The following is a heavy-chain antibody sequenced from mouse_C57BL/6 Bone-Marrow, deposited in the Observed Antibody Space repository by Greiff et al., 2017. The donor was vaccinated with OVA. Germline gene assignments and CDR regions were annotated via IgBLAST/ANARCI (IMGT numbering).Heavy chain of an antibody. J-gene: IGHJ2*01. CDR2: ISSGSSTL. Sequence: EVKLVESGGGLVKPGGSLKLSCAASGFTFSDYGMHWVRQAPEKGLEWVAYISSGSSTLYYADTVKGRCTISRDNAKNTLFLQMTSLRSEDTAMYYCARGRRDYFDYWGQGTTLTVSS. CDR3: ARGRRDYFDY. D-gene: IGHD1-2*01. V-gene: IGHV5-17*01. CDR1: GFTFSDYG.